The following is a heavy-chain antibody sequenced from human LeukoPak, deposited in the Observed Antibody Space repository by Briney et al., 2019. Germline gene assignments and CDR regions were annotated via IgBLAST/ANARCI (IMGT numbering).Heavy chain of an antibody. V-gene: IGHV3-30*18. D-gene: IGHD3-16*01. CDR2: ISYDGSNK. J-gene: IGHJ4*02. CDR3: AKDRWGSGYYFDY. CDR1: GFTFSSYA. Sequence: PGGSLRLSCAASGFTFSSYAMHWVRQAPGKGLEWVAVISYDGSNKFYADSVKGRLTIFRDNSKNTLYLQTDSLRAEDTALYYCAKDRWGSGYYFDYWGQGTLVTVSS.